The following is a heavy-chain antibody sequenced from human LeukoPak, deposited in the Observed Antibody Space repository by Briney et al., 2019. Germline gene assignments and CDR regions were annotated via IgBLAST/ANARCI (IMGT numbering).Heavy chain of an antibody. V-gene: IGHV4-59*08. CDR1: GESISNYF. CDR3: ARHVPYDSSDYTLTY. D-gene: IGHD3-22*01. CDR2: IYYSGST. Sequence: PSETLSLTCTVSGESISNYFWSWIRQPPGKELEYIGDIYYSGSTNYNPSLKSRVTISADTSKNQLSLKLNSVTAADTAVYYCARHVPYDSSDYTLTYWGQGTLVTVSS. J-gene: IGHJ4*02.